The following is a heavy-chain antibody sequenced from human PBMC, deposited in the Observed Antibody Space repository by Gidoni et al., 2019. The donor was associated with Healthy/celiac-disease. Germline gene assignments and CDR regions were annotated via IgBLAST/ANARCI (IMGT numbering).Heavy chain of an antibody. D-gene: IGHD4-17*01. Sequence: EVQLVESGGGLVQPGGSLRLSCAASGFTFSSYGMHWVRQAPGKGLVLVSRINRDGSSTSYAYSVKGRFTISRDNAKNTLYLQMNSLRAEDTSVYYCARDLVDMTTVTTEIYYYYYGMDVWGQGTTVTVSS. V-gene: IGHV3-74*01. J-gene: IGHJ6*02. CDR3: ARDLVDMTTVTTEIYYYYYGMDV. CDR2: INRDGSST. CDR1: GFTFSSYG.